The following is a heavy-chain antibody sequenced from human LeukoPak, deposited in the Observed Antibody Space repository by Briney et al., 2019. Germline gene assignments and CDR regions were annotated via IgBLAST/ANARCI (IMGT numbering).Heavy chain of an antibody. D-gene: IGHD3-22*01. CDR2: ISGSGGST. CDR3: ARESEGNYYYDKGAYFDH. V-gene: IGHV3-23*01. J-gene: IGHJ4*02. Sequence: GGSLRLSCAASGFTFSSYAMSWVRQAPGKGLEWVSAISGSGGSTYYADSVKGRFTISRDNSKNTLYLQTNSLRAEDTAVYYCARESEGNYYYDKGAYFDHWGQGTLVTVSS. CDR1: GFTFSSYA.